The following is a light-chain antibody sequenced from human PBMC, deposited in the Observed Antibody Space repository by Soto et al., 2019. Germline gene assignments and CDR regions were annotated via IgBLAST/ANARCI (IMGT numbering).Light chain of an antibody. CDR1: QSFTSRS. CDR2: GTS. J-gene: IGKJ1*01. Sequence: EIVLTQSPGTLSLSPGERATLSCRASQSFTSRSLAWYQQKPGLAPRLLISGTSNRAAGIPDRFSGSGSGTDFTLTISRLEPEDFAVYYCQQYDSSPRTFGQGTRWISN. CDR3: QQYDSSPRT. V-gene: IGKV3-20*01.